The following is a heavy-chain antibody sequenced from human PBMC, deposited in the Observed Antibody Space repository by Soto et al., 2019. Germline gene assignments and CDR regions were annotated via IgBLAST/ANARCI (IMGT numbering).Heavy chain of an antibody. CDR1: GFVFKNYE. V-gene: IGHV3-21*01. CDR2: ISSSGSYI. CDR3: AREGVAADRYYGMDV. J-gene: IGHJ6*02. D-gene: IGHD6-13*01. Sequence: GSLRLSCVASGFVFKNYEMNWVRQAPGKGLEWVSYISSSGSYIYVADSVKGRFTISRDNAKNSLYLQMNSLRAEDTAVYYCAREGVAADRYYGMDVWGQGTTVTVSS.